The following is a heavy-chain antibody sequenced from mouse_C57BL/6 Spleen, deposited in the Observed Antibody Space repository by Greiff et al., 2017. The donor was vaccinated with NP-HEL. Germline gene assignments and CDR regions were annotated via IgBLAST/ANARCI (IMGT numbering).Heavy chain of an antibody. J-gene: IGHJ2*01. Sequence: QVQLQQSGPELVKPGASVKISCKASGYAFSSSWMNWVKQRPGKGLEWIGRIYPGDGDTNYNGKFKGKATLTADKSSSTAYMQLSSLTSEDSAVYFCARNYGDYWGQGTTLTVSS. CDR3: ARNYGDY. CDR1: GYAFSSSW. CDR2: IYPGDGDT. V-gene: IGHV1-82*01.